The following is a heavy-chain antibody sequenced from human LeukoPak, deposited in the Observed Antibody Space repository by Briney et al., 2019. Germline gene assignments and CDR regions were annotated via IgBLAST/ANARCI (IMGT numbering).Heavy chain of an antibody. CDR2: INPIFGTA. J-gene: IGHJ4*02. D-gene: IGHD5-18*01. V-gene: IGHV1-69*06. CDR3: GRVFVSYTAMVRFVED. Sequence: SVKVSCKASGGTFSSYAISWVRQAPGQGLEWMGVINPIFGTANYAQKFQGRVTITPYKSTSTAYKELSSLRSEQTAVCYCGRVFVSYTAMVRFVEDWGQGTLVTAPS. CDR1: GGTFSSYA.